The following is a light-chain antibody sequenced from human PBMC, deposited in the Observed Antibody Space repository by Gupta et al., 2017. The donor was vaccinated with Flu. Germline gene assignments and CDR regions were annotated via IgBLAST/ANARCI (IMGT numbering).Light chain of an antibody. CDR3: SSYSSSDIPV. V-gene: IGLV2-14*01. CDR1: SSDVGGYDY. J-gene: IGLJ2*01. CDR2: EFS. Sequence: QSALTQPASVSGSPGQSITLSCSGTSSDVGGYDYVSCYQHHPGRAPKLIFFEFSNRASGLSTRFSVSESGNAASLTISGLQSEDEADYYCSSYSSSDIPVFGGGTRLTVL.